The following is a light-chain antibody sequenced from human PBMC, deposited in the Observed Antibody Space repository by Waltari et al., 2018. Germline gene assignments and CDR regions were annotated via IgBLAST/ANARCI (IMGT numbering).Light chain of an antibody. Sequence: QSVLTQPASVSGSPGQSITISCTGTSGDVGGYNYVSWYQQHPGKAPKLIIYDVTVRPSGISKRFPGSKSGNTASLTISGLQAEDEADFYCSSYTSSNTQYVFGTGTKVTVL. V-gene: IGLV2-14*03. CDR1: SGDVGGYNY. CDR3: SSYTSSNTQYV. CDR2: DVT. J-gene: IGLJ1*01.